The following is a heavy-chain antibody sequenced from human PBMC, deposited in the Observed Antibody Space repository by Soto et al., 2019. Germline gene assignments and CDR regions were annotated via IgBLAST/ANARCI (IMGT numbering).Heavy chain of an antibody. CDR3: VRGYCTTTPCSGDFQH. Sequence: QVPLVQSGAEVKKPGASVKVACKASGYKFTTYFIHWVRQAPGQGLEWMGMIHPSGDTGYGQKFRGRVTMTIDTSTTTAYMELRNLTSEDTAIYFSVRGYCTTTPCSGDFQHWGQGTLVTVSS. CDR2: IHPSGDT. CDR1: GYKFTTYF. D-gene: IGHD2-8*01. J-gene: IGHJ1*01. V-gene: IGHV1-46*01.